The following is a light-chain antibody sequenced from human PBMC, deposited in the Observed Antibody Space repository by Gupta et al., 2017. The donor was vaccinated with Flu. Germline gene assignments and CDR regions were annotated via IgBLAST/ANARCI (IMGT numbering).Light chain of an antibody. CDR1: QSVLYSSKSKNY. CDR3: QQDYTNLS. V-gene: IGKV4-1*01. Sequence: VSLGERATINCKSSQSVLYSSKSKNYLDWYQQKPGQPPKLLIYWASNREYGVPDRFSGSGSGTDFTLTSSSRQAEDVAVYYWQQDYTNLSFGQGTKLEIK. J-gene: IGKJ2*01. CDR2: WAS.